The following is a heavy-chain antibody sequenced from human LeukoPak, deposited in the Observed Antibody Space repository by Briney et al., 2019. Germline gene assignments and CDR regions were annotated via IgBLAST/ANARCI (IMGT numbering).Heavy chain of an antibody. Sequence: GGSLRLSCAATGFTFSSHAMSWVRQPPGKGLEWVSPISGSGGSTHYADSVKGRCTISRDNSKNTLYLQMNSLRAEDTAVYYCAKDLTPYDILTGYYTLTYYFDYWGQGTLVTVSS. J-gene: IGHJ4*02. CDR2: ISGSGGST. D-gene: IGHD3-9*01. V-gene: IGHV3-23*01. CDR1: GFTFSSHA. CDR3: AKDLTPYDILTGYYTLTYYFDY.